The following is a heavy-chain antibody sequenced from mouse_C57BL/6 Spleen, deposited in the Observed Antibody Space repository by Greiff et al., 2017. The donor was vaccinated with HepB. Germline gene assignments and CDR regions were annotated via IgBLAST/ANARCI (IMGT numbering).Heavy chain of an antibody. D-gene: IGHD2-4*01. J-gene: IGHJ4*01. CDR3: VRWGFYYDYLYSMDY. CDR2: IRSKSNNYAT. CDR1: GFSFNTYA. Sequence: EVQGVESGGGLVQPKGSLKLSCAASGFSFNTYAMNWVRQAPGQGLEWVARIRSKSNNYATYYADSVKDRFTISSDDSESMIYLQMNNWKTEDTAMYYGVRWGFYYDYLYSMDYWGQGTAVTVSS. V-gene: IGHV10-1*01.